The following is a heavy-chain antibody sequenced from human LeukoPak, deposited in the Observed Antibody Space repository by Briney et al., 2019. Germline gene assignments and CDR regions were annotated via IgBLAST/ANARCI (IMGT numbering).Heavy chain of an antibody. Sequence: SETLSLTCTVSGGSISSYYWSWIRQPPGKGLEWIGYIYYSGSTNYNPSLKSRVTISVDTSKNQFSLKLSSVTAADTAVYYCARDPEEGFDPWGQGTLVTVSS. D-gene: IGHD1-14*01. V-gene: IGHV4-59*12. CDR1: GGSISSYY. CDR2: IYYSGST. J-gene: IGHJ5*02. CDR3: ARDPEEGFDP.